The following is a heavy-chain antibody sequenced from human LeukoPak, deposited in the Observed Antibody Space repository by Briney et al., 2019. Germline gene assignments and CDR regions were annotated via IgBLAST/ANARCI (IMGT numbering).Heavy chain of an antibody. CDR3: AAPTYYASSGPYFGGYYFDY. Sequence: PSETLSLTCTVPVGSISIGSYCRGWIRQPPGKGLEWIGSIYYSGSTYYNPSLKSRVTISVDTSKNQFSLKLSSVTAADTAVYYCAAPTYYASSGPYFGGYYFDYWGQGTLVTVSS. D-gene: IGHD3-22*01. CDR2: IYYSGST. V-gene: IGHV4-39*01. CDR1: VGSISIGSYC. J-gene: IGHJ4*02.